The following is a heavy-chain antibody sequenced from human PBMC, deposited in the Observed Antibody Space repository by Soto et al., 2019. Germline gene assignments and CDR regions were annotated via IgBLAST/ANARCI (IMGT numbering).Heavy chain of an antibody. CDR3: AKEVVPAAMVYWFDP. J-gene: IGHJ5*02. D-gene: IGHD2-2*01. CDR2: ISWNSGSI. Sequence: GGSLRLSCAASGFTFDDYAMHWVRQAPGKGLEWVSGISWNSGSIGYADSVKGRFTISRDNAKNSLYLQMNSLRAEDTALYYCAKEVVPAAMVYWFDPWGQGTLVTVSS. V-gene: IGHV3-9*01. CDR1: GFTFDDYA.